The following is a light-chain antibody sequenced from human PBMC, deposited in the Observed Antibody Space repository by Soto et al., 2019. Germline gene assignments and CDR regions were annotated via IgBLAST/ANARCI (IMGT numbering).Light chain of an antibody. CDR2: EAS. CDR1: QSIGNR. Sequence: DVKLTQAPSTLSASVGDRVTLPCRASQSIGNRLAWYQQKPGKAPNLLLYEASTLENGVPSRFSGSASWTDFTLTISSLQPYGFADYDCQQYNSYSTRTFGQGTKVDIK. V-gene: IGKV1-5*01. J-gene: IGKJ1*01. CDR3: QQYNSYSTRT.